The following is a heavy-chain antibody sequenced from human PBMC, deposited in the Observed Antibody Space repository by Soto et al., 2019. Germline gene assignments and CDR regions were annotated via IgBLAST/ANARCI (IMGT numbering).Heavy chain of an antibody. CDR3: ARGRTDSNWSPFFDY. J-gene: IGHJ4*02. V-gene: IGHV4-31*11. CDR1: GCSISSGYYY. D-gene: IGHD6-13*01. CDR2: IYYSGST. Sequence: SETLSLTCAVSGCSISSGYYYWGWIRQHPGKGLEWVGYIYYSGSTYYNPSLKSRLTISVDTSKNQFSLKLSSVTAADTAVYYCARGRTDSNWSPFFDYWGQGTLVTVS.